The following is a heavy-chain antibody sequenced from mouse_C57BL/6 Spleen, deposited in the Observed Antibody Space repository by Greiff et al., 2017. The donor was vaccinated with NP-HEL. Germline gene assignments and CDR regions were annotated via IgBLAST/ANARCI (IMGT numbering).Heavy chain of an antibody. Sequence: EVQLVESGGGLVQPGGSLSLSCAASGFTFTDYYMSWVRQPPGKALEWLGFIRNKANGYTTEYSASVKGRFTISRDNSQSILYLQMNALRAEDSATYYCARSLLLPYYFDYWGQGTTLTVSS. D-gene: IGHD1-1*01. CDR1: GFTFTDYY. CDR3: ARSLLLPYYFDY. V-gene: IGHV7-3*01. CDR2: IRNKANGYTT. J-gene: IGHJ2*01.